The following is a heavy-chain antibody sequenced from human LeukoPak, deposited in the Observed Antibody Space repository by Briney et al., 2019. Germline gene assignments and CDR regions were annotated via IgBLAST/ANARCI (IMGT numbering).Heavy chain of an antibody. Sequence: PPETLSLTCTVSGGSISSDTYYWNWIRQPAGKELEWIGRMYTSGSSNYNPSLKSRVTISGDTSKNQFSLKLSSVTAADTAVYYCARGIDRGSYRRTGYYYYMDVWGKGTTVTVSS. CDR1: GGSISSDTYY. CDR2: MYTSGSS. J-gene: IGHJ6*03. CDR3: ARGIDRGSYRRTGYYYYMDV. D-gene: IGHD1-26*01. V-gene: IGHV4-61*02.